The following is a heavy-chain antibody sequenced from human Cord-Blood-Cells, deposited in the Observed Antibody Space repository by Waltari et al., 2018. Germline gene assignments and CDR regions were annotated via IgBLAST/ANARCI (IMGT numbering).Heavy chain of an antibody. CDR1: GGSFSGYY. V-gene: IGHV4-34*01. D-gene: IGHD3-3*01. CDR3: ACGPPSSYYDPNWFDP. J-gene: IGHJ5*02. Sequence: QVQLQQWGAGLLKPSETLSLTCAVYGGSFSGYYWSWSRQPPGKGLVWIGEINHSGSTNYNPSLKSRVTISVDASKNQFSLMLCSVTAADTAVYYCACGPPSSYYDPNWFDPWGQGTLVTVSS. CDR2: INHSGST.